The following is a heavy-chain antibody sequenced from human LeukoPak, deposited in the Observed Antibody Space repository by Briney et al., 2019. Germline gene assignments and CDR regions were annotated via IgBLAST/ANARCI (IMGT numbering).Heavy chain of an antibody. CDR2: INHSGST. CDR1: GGSFSGYY. V-gene: IGHV4-34*01. CDR3: AREKIVLMVFAIQGGVDY. J-gene: IGHJ4*02. Sequence: PSETLSLTCAVYGGSFSGYYWSWIRHPPGKGLEWIGEINHSGSTNYNPSLKSRVTISVDTSKNQFSLKLSSVTAADTAVYYCAREKIVLMVFAIQGGVDYWGQGTLVTVSS. D-gene: IGHD2-8*01.